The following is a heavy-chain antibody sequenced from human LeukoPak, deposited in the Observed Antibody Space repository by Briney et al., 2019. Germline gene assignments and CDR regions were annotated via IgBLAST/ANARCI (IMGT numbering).Heavy chain of an antibody. CDR1: GFTFSSYA. V-gene: IGHV3-30-3*01. CDR3: ARDSSGGEDYGMDV. CDR2: ISCDGSNK. D-gene: IGHD3-22*01. Sequence: GGSLRLSCAASGFTFSSYAMHWVRQAPGKGLEWVAGISCDGSNKYYADSVKGRFTISRDNSKNTLYLQMNSLRAEDTAVYYCARDSSGGEDYGMDVWGQGTTVTVSS. J-gene: IGHJ6*02.